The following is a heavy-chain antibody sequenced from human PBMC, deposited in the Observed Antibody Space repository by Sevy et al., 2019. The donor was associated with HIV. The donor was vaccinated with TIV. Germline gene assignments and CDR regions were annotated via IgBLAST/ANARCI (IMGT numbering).Heavy chain of an antibody. V-gene: IGHV3-9*01. CDR2: VSWNSRNI. CDR3: AKDINRGCAGINCYTYYYYYYGLDV. CDR1: GFPFNDHA. Sequence: GGSLRLSCAASGFPFNDHAMHWVRQVPGKGLEWVSGVSWNSRNIGYADSVKGRFTIYRDNANHFLYLEMNSLRPEDTAFYYCAKDINRGCAGINCYTYYYYYYGLDVWGQGTTVTVSS. J-gene: IGHJ6*02. D-gene: IGHD2-2*02.